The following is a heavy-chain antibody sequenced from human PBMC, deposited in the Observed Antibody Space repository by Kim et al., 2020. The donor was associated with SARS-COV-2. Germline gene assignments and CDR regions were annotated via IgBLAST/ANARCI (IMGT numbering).Heavy chain of an antibody. J-gene: IGHJ3*02. Sequence: NYAQKFQGRVTITADESTSTAYMELSSLRSEDTAVYYCARGSLGVGAFDIWGQGTMVTVSS. D-gene: IGHD3-16*01. CDR3: ARGSLGVGAFDI. V-gene: IGHV1-69*01.